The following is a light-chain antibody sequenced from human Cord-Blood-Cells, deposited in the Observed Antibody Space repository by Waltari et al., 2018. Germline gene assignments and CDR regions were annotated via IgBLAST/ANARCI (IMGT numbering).Light chain of an antibody. CDR2: RNK. Sequence: QSVLTQPPSASGTPGQRVTISCSGSSSNIGSNYVYWYQQLPGTAPKLLIYRNKQRPSGVPDRFAGSKSGTSASLAISGLRSEDEAEYYCAAWDDSLRVFGGGTKLTVL. CDR3: AAWDDSLRV. CDR1: SSNIGSNY. J-gene: IGLJ3*02. V-gene: IGLV1-47*01.